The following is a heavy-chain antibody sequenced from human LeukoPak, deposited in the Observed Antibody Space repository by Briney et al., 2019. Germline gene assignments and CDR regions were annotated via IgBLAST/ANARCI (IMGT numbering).Heavy chain of an antibody. V-gene: IGHV1-69*04. J-gene: IGHJ4*02. CDR3: VLSVAGSLYYFDY. CDR2: IIPILSVA. CDR1: GGTFSSYA. Sequence: ASVKVSCKASGGTFSSYAISWVRQAPGQGLEWMGRIIPILSVANYAQKFQGRVTITADKSTSTAYMELSSLRSEDTAVYYCVLSVAGSLYYFDYWGQGTLVTVSS. D-gene: IGHD6-19*01.